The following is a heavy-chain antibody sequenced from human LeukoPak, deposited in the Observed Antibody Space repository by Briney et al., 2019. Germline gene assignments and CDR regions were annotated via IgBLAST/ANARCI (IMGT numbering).Heavy chain of an antibody. CDR2: IWYDGSNK. Sequence: PGGSLRLSCAASGFTFSSYGMHWVRQAPGKGLEWVAVIWYDGSNKYYADSVKGRFTISRDNSKNTLYPQMNSLRAEDTAVYYCAKDRDRGFSSWFDPWGQGTLVTVSS. CDR3: AKDRDRGFSSWFDP. V-gene: IGHV3-33*06. J-gene: IGHJ5*02. D-gene: IGHD3-10*01. CDR1: GFTFSSYG.